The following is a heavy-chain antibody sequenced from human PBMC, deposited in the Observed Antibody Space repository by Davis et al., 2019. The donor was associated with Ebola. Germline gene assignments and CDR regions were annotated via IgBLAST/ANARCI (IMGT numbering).Heavy chain of an antibody. Sequence: PGGSLSLSCAASGFTFGAYAMAWVRQAPGTGLEWVSSISGSGGSTYYADSVKGRFTISRDNSKNTLYLQMNSLRAEDTAVYYCARDGVGGLRSEYYYYMDVWGKGTTVTVSS. D-gene: IGHD2-15*01. V-gene: IGHV3-23*01. CDR2: ISGSGGST. CDR3: ARDGVGGLRSEYYYYMDV. CDR1: GFTFGAYA. J-gene: IGHJ6*03.